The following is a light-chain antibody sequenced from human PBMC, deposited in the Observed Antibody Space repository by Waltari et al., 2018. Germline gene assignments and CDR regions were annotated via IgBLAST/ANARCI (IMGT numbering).Light chain of an antibody. J-gene: IGKJ1*01. CDR1: QAFNRA. CDR3: QQFHDYPRT. CDR2: DAS. Sequence: IHLTQSPSSLAASVGDRVTITCRASQAFNRALAWDQQRAGGPPRLLIFDASKLHTGVPSHFIGSASGADFTLTISTLQPEDFATYYCQQFHDYPRTFGQGTKVEI. V-gene: IGKV1D-13*01.